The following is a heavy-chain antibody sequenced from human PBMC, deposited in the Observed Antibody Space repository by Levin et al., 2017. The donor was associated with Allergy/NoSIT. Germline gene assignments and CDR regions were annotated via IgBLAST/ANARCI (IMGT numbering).Heavy chain of an antibody. D-gene: IGHD3-22*01. CDR2: ISGSGGST. J-gene: IGHJ5*02. V-gene: IGHV3-23*01. CDR1: GFTFSSYA. CDR3: AKDRDSSGYPFWFDP. Sequence: GGSLRLSCAASGFTFSSYAMSWVRQAPGKGLEWVSAISGSGGSTYYADSVKGRFTISRDNSKNTLYLQMNSLRAEDTAVYYCAKDRDSSGYPFWFDPWGQGTLVTVSS.